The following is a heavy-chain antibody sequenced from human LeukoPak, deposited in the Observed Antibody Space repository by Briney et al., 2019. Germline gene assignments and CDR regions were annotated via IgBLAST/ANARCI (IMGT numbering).Heavy chain of an antibody. CDR3: ASRRCSGGSCYSYFDY. J-gene: IGHJ4*02. V-gene: IGHV4-34*01. CDR1: GGSISSYY. Sequence: SSETLSLTCTVSGGSISSYYWSWIRQPPGKGLEWIGEINHSGSTNYNPSLKSRVAVSVDTSKNQFSLKLSSVTAADTAVYYCASRRCSGGSCYSYFDYWGQGTLVTVSS. CDR2: INHSGST. D-gene: IGHD2-15*01.